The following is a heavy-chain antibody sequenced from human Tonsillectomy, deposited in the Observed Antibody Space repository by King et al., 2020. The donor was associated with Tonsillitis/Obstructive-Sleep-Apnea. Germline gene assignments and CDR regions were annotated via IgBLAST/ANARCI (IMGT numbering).Heavy chain of an antibody. CDR3: ARDHGYCSSTSCYKPPYYYYYMDV. D-gene: IGHD2-2*02. J-gene: IGHJ6*03. Sequence: PLQESGPGLVKPSETLSLTCTVSGGSISSYYWSWIRQPPGKGLEWIGYIYYSGSTNYNPSLKSRVTISVDTSKNQFSLKLSSVTAADTAVYYCARDHGYCSSTSCYKPPYYYYYMDVWGKGTTVTVSS. CDR1: GGSISSYY. CDR2: IYYSGST. V-gene: IGHV4-59*01.